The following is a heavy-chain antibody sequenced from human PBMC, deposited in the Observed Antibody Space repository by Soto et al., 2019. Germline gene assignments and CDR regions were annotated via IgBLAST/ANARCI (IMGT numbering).Heavy chain of an antibody. CDR1: GFTFSSYW. D-gene: IGHD3-3*01. Sequence: GGSLRLSCAASGFTFSSYWMSWVRQAPGKGLEWVANIKQDGSEKYYVDSVKGRFTISRDNAKNSLYLQMNSLRAEDTAVYYCARGGGNDFWSGYWSLNYYGMDVWGQGTTVTVSS. CDR2: IKQDGSEK. V-gene: IGHV3-7*05. CDR3: ARGGGNDFWSGYWSLNYYGMDV. J-gene: IGHJ6*02.